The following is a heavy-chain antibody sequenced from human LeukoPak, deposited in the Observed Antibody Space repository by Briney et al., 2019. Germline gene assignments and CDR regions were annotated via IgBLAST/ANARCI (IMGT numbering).Heavy chain of an antibody. Sequence: SETLSLTCTVSGGSISSSSYYWGWIRQPPGKGLEWIGSIYYSGSTYYNPSLKSRVTISVDTSKNQFSLKLSSVTAADTAVYYCARDPMVRGVIRHGMDVWGQGTTVTVSS. CDR2: IYYSGST. V-gene: IGHV4-39*07. D-gene: IGHD3-10*01. J-gene: IGHJ6*02. CDR3: ARDPMVRGVIRHGMDV. CDR1: GGSISSSSYY.